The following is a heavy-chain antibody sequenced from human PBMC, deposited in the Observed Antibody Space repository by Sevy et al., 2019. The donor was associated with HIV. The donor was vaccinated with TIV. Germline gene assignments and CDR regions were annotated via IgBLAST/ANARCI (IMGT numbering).Heavy chain of an antibody. CDR3: ARVSPPYYDFWSGYSEDWYFDL. J-gene: IGHJ2*01. CDR2: IYSGGST. D-gene: IGHD3-3*01. Sequence: GGSLRLSCAASGFTVSSNYMSWVRQAPGKGLEWVSVIYSGGSTYYADSVKGRFTISRHNSKNTLYLQMNSLRAEDTAVYYCARVSPPYYDFWSGYSEDWYFDLLGRGTLVTVSS. V-gene: IGHV3-53*04. CDR1: GFTVSSNY.